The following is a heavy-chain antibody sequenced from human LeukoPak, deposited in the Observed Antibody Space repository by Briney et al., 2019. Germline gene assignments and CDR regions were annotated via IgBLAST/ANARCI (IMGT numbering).Heavy chain of an antibody. V-gene: IGHV1-18*01. CDR2: IITYNGNT. J-gene: IGHJ3*02. CDR1: GYTFTTYG. CDR3: ASLKNYYDCSGYLVTDAFDI. D-gene: IGHD3-22*01. Sequence: ASMKVSCKASGYTFTTYGISWVRQAPGQGLEWMGYIITYNGNTNYAQKLQGRVTMTTDTSTSTTYMEVRSLRSDDTAVYYCASLKNYYDCSGYLVTDAFDIWGQGTMVTVSS.